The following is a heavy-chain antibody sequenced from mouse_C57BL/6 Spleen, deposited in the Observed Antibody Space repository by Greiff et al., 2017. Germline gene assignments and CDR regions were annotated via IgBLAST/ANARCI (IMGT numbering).Heavy chain of an antibody. CDR1: GFTFSDYG. J-gene: IGHJ1*03. V-gene: IGHV5-17*01. CDR3: ARGITTVPNWYFDV. Sequence: EVQLEESGGGLVKPGGSLTLSCAASGFTFSDYGMHWVRQAPEKGLEWVAYISSGSSTIYYADTVKGRFTISRDNAKNTLFLQMTSLRSEDTAKYYCARGITTVPNWYFDVWGTGTTVTVSS. CDR2: ISSGSSTI. D-gene: IGHD1-1*01.